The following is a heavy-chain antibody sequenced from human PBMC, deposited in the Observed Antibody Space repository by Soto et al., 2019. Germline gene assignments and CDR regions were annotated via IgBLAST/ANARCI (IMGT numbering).Heavy chain of an antibody. Sequence: SVKVSCKASGGTFSRYTISWVRQAPGQGLEWMGRIIPILGIANYAQKFQGRVTITADKSTSTAYMELSSLRSEDTAMYYCARDIAARNCLPNRWFDPWGQGTLVTVSS. D-gene: IGHD6-6*01. CDR2: IIPILGIA. CDR1: GGTFSRYT. V-gene: IGHV1-69*04. J-gene: IGHJ5*02. CDR3: ARDIAARNCLPNRWFDP.